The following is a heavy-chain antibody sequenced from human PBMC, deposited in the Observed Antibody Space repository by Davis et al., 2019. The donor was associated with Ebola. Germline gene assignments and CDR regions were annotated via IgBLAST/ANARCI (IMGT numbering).Heavy chain of an antibody. CDR2: IYSSGST. D-gene: IGHD1-1*01. CDR1: GGSISSHY. V-gene: IGHV4-59*11. J-gene: IGHJ6*02. CDR3: ARGTYTTGRDYYSYYVMDV. Sequence: MPGGSLRLSCTVSGGSISSHYWSWLRQPPGKGLEWIGYIYSSGSTKYHPSLTSRVTVSLDTSRNQFSLRLTSVTSADTATYYCARGTYTTGRDYYSYYVMDVWGQGTTVTVSS.